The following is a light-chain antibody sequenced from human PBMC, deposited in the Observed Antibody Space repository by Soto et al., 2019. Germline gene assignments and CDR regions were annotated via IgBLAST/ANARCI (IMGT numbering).Light chain of an antibody. CDR2: EVS. Sequence: QSDLTQPPSASGSPGQSVTISCTGTSSDVGGYNYVSWYQQHPGKAAKLMIYEVSKRPSGVPDRFSGSKSGNTASLTVSGLQAEDEADYYCCSYAGSNNFPYVFGTGTKVTVL. CDR3: CSYAGSNNFPYV. J-gene: IGLJ1*01. CDR1: SSDVGGYNY. V-gene: IGLV2-8*01.